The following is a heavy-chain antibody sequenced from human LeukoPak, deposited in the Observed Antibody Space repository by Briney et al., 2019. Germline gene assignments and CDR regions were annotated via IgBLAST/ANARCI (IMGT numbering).Heavy chain of an antibody. Sequence: GGSLRLSCAASGFTFSSYGMRWVRQAPGKGLEWVAFIRYDGSNKYYADSVKGRFTISRDNSKNTLYLQMNSLRAEDTAVYYCAKDYDYGDYVDYWGQGTLVTVSS. V-gene: IGHV3-30*02. CDR3: AKDYDYGDYVDY. CDR1: GFTFSSYG. J-gene: IGHJ4*02. CDR2: IRYDGSNK. D-gene: IGHD4-17*01.